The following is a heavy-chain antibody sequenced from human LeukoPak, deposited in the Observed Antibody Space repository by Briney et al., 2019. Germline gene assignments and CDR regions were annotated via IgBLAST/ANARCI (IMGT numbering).Heavy chain of an antibody. CDR1: GFTFSSYA. CDR2: ISGSGGST. Sequence: PGASLRLSCAASGFTFSSYAMSWVRQAPGKGLEWVSAISGSGGSTYYADSVKGRFTISRDSSKNTLYLQMNSLRAEDTAVYYCAKDWLYSSGWYEGGAFDYWGQGTLVTVSS. V-gene: IGHV3-23*01. D-gene: IGHD6-19*01. J-gene: IGHJ4*02. CDR3: AKDWLYSSGWYEGGAFDY.